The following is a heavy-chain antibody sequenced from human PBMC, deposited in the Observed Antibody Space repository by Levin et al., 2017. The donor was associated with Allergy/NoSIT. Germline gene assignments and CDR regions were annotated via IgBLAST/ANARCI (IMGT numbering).Heavy chain of an antibody. J-gene: IGHJ6*01. D-gene: IGHD1-7*01. CDR3: ARLWFGTGTTGHHYYYGMDV. Sequence: AASVKVSCKASGGTFKSYAISWVRQAPGQGLEWMGGIIPIFARTNFAQKFQGRVTITADESTSTAYMELSSLRSEDTAVYYCARLWFGTGTTGHHYYYGMDVWGQGTTVTVSS. CDR1: GGTFKSYA. V-gene: IGHV1-69*13. CDR2: IIPIFART.